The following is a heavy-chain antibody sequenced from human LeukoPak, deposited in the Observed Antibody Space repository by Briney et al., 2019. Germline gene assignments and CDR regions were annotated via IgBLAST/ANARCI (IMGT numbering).Heavy chain of an antibody. CDR3: ARRIVVVVAATYNWFDP. V-gene: IGHV4-59*12. D-gene: IGHD2-15*01. CDR2: IYYSGST. J-gene: IGHJ5*02. Sequence: PSETLSLTCTVSGGSISSYYWSWIRQPPGKGLEWIGYIYYSGSTNYNPSLKSRVTISVDTSKNLFSLKLSSVTAADTAVYYCARRIVVVVAATYNWFDPWGQGTLVTVSS. CDR1: GGSISSYY.